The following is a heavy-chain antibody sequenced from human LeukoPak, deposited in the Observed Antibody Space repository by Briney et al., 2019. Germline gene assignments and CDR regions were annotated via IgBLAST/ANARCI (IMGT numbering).Heavy chain of an antibody. CDR2: IFTDGSTT. Sequence: GGSLRLSCVASEFNFFSYGMQWVRQALGKGLVWVSRIFTDGSTTSYADSVKGRFTISRDNAKNTLYLQMNSLRAEDTAVYYCARELPREVTLDYWGQGTLVTVSP. D-gene: IGHD2-21*02. J-gene: IGHJ4*01. V-gene: IGHV3-74*01. CDR3: ARELPREVTLDY. CDR1: EFNFFSYG.